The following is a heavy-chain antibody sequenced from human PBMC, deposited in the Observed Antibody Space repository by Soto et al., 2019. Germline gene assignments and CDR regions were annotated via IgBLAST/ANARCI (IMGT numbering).Heavy chain of an antibody. J-gene: IGHJ6*02. CDR2: IYYSGST. CDR1: GGSISSYY. V-gene: IGHV4-59*01. D-gene: IGHD6-13*01. Sequence: PSETLSLTCTVPGGSISSYYWSWIRQPPGKGLEWIGYIYYSGSTNYNPSLKSRVTISVDTSKNQFSLKLSSVTAADTAVYYCARDHRIAEAGTLYYYGMDVWGQGTTVTVSS. CDR3: ARDHRIAEAGTLYYYGMDV.